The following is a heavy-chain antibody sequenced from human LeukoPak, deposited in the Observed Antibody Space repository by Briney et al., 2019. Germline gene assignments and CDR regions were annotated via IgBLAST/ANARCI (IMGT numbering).Heavy chain of an antibody. CDR1: GFTFGDYA. CDR2: IRSKAYGGTT. Sequence: PGRSLRLSCTASGFTFGDYAMSWVRQAPGKGLEWVGFIRSKAYGGTTEYAASVKGRFTISRDDSKSIAYLQMNSLKTEDTAVYYCTRVHWSGAFDIWGQGTMVTVSS. CDR3: TRVHWSGAFDI. D-gene: IGHD3-10*01. J-gene: IGHJ3*02. V-gene: IGHV3-49*04.